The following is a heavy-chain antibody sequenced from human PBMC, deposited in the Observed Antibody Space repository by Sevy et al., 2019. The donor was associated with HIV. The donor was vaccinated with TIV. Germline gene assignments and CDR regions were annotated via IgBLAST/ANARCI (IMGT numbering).Heavy chain of an antibody. CDR2: ISSSGSTI. Sequence: GGSLRLSCAASGFTFSDYYMSWIRQAPGKGLEWVSYISSSGSTIYYADSVKGRFTISRDNAKNSLYLQMNSLRAEGAAVYYCAREMAPHIGDYFDYWGQGTLVTVSS. V-gene: IGHV3-11*01. J-gene: IGHJ4*02. CDR3: AREMAPHIGDYFDY. CDR1: GFTFSDYY. D-gene: IGHD3-10*01.